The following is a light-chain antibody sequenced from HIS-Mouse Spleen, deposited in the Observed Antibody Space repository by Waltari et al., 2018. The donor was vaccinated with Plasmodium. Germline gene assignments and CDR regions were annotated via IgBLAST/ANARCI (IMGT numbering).Light chain of an antibody. V-gene: IGLV2-23*03. J-gene: IGLJ2*01. CDR3: CSYAGSSTFVV. CDR1: SSDVGSYTL. CDR2: EGS. Sequence: QSALTQPASVSGSPGQSITIPCTGTSSDVGSYTLFPWYQKHPGKAPKLMIYEGSKRPSGVSNRFSGSKSGNTASLTISGLQAEDEADYYCCSYAGSSTFVVFGGGTKLTVL.